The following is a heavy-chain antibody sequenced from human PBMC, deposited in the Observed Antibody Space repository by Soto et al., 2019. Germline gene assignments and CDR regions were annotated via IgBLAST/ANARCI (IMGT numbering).Heavy chain of an antibody. Sequence: PSETLSLTCTVSGGSISSYHWSWLRQPPGKGLEWIGYIYYSGTTNYNPSLKSRVTISLDTSTNQFSLMLTCVTSADTAVYYCAREVWYYYDSSGSYYFDFWGQGTLVTVSS. CDR2: IYYSGTT. D-gene: IGHD3-22*01. CDR3: AREVWYYYDSSGSYYFDF. V-gene: IGHV4-59*01. CDR1: GGSISSYH. J-gene: IGHJ4*02.